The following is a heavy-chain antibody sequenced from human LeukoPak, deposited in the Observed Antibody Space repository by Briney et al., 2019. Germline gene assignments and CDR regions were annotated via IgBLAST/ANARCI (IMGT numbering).Heavy chain of an antibody. CDR3: ARHLYFYGSGSRYFDF. V-gene: IGHV4-39*01. CDR2: VYHSGST. J-gene: IGHJ4*02. CDR1: GDSISSRNIY. Sequence: PSETLSLTCTVSGDSISSRNIYWGWIRQAPGKGLEWIGTVYHSGSTYYNPSLETRAIISADTSKNQLSLGLSSVTAADTALYYCARHLYFYGSGSRYFDFWGQGTLVTVSS. D-gene: IGHD3-10*01.